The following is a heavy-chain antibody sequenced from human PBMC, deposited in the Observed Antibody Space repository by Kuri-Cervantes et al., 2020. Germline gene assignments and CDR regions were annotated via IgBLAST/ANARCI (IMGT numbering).Heavy chain of an antibody. CDR1: GFTFSSYS. Sequence: GESLKISCAASGFTFSSYSMNWVRQAPGKGLEWVAVISYDGSNKYYADSVKGRFTISRDNSKNALYLQMNSLRAEDTAVYYCARAGGDLYYGSGLDYWGQGTLVTVSS. CDR2: ISYDGSNK. J-gene: IGHJ4*02. V-gene: IGHV3-30*03. CDR3: ARAGGDLYYGSGLDY. D-gene: IGHD3-10*01.